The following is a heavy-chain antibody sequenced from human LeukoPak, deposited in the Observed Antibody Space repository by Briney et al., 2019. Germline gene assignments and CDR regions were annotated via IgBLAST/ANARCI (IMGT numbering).Heavy chain of an antibody. J-gene: IGHJ2*01. V-gene: IGHV3-48*02. Sequence: QPGGSLRLSCAVSGFTFSSHNMNWVRQAPGRGLEWVSFISGGSNTIYYADSVEGRFTVSRDNAKSSLYLQMNSLRDEDTAVYFCARDSGYPSGSWWWYFDLWGRGILVTVSS. CDR3: ARDSGYPSGSWWWYFDL. CDR2: ISGGSNTI. D-gene: IGHD3-10*01. CDR1: GFTFSSHN.